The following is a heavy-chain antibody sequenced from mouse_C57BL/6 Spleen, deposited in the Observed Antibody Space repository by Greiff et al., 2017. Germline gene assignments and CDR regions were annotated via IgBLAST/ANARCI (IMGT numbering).Heavy chain of an antibody. D-gene: IGHD3-2*02. V-gene: IGHV1-4*01. Sequence: VMLVESGAELARPGASVKMSCKASGYTFTSYTMHWVKQRPGQGLEWIGYINPSSGYTKYNQKFKDKATLTADKSSSTAYMQLSSLTSEDSAVYYCARGSSGYKAMDYWGQGTSVTVSS. CDR1: GYTFTSYT. CDR3: ARGSSGYKAMDY. J-gene: IGHJ4*01. CDR2: INPSSGYT.